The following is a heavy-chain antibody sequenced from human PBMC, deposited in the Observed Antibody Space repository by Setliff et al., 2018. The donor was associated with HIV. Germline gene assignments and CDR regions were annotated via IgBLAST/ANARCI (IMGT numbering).Heavy chain of an antibody. Sequence: GGSLRLSCAASGFTFSDYYMSWIRQAPGKGLEWVSNIRISSTTYTNYADSVKGRFTISRDNAKNSLYLQMNGLRAEDTAVYYCASFGYCTKGVCPYYYMDVWGKGTTVTVSS. CDR3: ASFGYCTKGVCPYYYMDV. D-gene: IGHD2-8*01. J-gene: IGHJ6*03. CDR2: IRISSTTYT. CDR1: GFTFSDYY. V-gene: IGHV3-11*06.